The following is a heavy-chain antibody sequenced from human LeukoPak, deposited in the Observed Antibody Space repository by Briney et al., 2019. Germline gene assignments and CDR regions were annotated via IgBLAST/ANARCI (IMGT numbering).Heavy chain of an antibody. V-gene: IGHV4-39*07. CDR3: ARGYYYDSIWDY. Sequence: SETLSLTCTVSGGSISSSSYYWGWIRQPPGKGLEWIGSIYYSGSTYYNPSLKSRVTISVDTSKNQFSLKLSSVTAADTAVYYCARGYYYDSIWDYWGQGTLVTVSS. CDR2: IYYSGST. CDR1: GGSISSSSYY. D-gene: IGHD3-22*01. J-gene: IGHJ4*02.